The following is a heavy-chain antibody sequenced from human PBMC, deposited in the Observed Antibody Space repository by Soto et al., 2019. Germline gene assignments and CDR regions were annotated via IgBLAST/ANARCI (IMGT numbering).Heavy chain of an antibody. CDR3: ASGGSGSVLFNEF. CDR1: GGIFSSYA. CDR2: IIPIFGTA. J-gene: IGHJ1*01. Sequence: QVQLVQSGAEVKKPGSSVKVSCKASGGIFSSYAISWVRQAPGQGIEWMGGIIPIFGTANYAQKFQGRVTITVAAATTTAYVDLSSLKSAAKAIYDCASGGSGSVLFNEFWGQGTLVTVSS. D-gene: IGHD2-15*01. V-gene: IGHV1-69*01.